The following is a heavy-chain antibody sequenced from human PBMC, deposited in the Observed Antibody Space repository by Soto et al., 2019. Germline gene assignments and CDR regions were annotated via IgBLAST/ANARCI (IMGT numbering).Heavy chain of an antibody. CDR2: IYHSGST. Sequence: QVELQESGPGLVKPSGTLSLTCVVSGNSISTTNWWSWVRQSPGKGLEWIGEIYHSGSTNYNPSLKSRVTISVDKSKNQFSLKLSSVNAADTAVYYCARDVGYHYDGSPSGQFDFWGKGTLVTVSS. D-gene: IGHD3-22*01. CDR1: GNSISTTNW. J-gene: IGHJ4*02. V-gene: IGHV4-4*02. CDR3: ARDVGYHYDGSPSGQFDF.